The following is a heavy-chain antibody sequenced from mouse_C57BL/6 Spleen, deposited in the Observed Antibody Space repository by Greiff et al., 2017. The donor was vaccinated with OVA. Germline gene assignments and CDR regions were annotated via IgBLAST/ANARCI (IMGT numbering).Heavy chain of an antibody. V-gene: IGHV1-59*01. D-gene: IGHD6-1*01. CDR1: GYTFTSYW. CDR2: IDPSDSYT. J-gene: IGHJ4*01. CDR3: ARGHWQGAMDY. Sequence: QVQLQQPGAELVRPGPSVKLSCKASGYTFTSYWMHWVKQRPGQGLEWIGVIDPSDSYTNYNQKFKGKATLTVDTSSSTAYMQLSSLTSEDSAVYYCARGHWQGAMDYWGQGTSVTVSS.